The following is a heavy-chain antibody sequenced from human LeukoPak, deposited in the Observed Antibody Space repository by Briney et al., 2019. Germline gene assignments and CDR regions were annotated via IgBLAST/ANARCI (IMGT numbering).Heavy chain of an antibody. D-gene: IGHD3-22*01. CDR1: GFTFSSYA. CDR3: ASAPIDSSSWYDVTYYYDSSGYYYDY. V-gene: IGHV3-30*04. Sequence: GGSLRLSCAASGFTFSSYAMHWVRQAPGKGLEWVAVISYDGSNKYYADSVKGRFTISRDNSKNTLYLQMNSLRAEDTAVYYCASAPIDSSSWYDVTYYYDSSGYYYDYWGQGTLVTVSS. J-gene: IGHJ4*02. CDR2: ISYDGSNK.